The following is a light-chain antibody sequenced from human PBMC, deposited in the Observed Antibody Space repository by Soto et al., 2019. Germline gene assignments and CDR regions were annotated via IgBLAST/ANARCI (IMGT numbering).Light chain of an antibody. CDR3: ATWDDSLSVL. J-gene: IGLJ3*02. CDR1: RSNIGSYD. V-gene: IGLV1-47*02. CDR2: GDS. Sequence: QSVLTQPPSASGTPGQRVTISCSGSRSNIGSYDVYWYQQVPGTAPKLLIYGDSRRPSGVPDRFSGSKSGTSASLAISGLRSEDEADYYRATWDDSLSVLFGGGTKLTVL.